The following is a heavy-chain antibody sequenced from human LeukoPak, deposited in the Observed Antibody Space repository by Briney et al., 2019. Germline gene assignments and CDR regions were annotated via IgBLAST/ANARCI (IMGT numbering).Heavy chain of an antibody. CDR1: GGSFSGYY. V-gene: IGHV4-34*01. CDR2: INHSGSA. D-gene: IGHD1-1*01. J-gene: IGHJ6*03. Sequence: SETLSLTCAVYGGSFSGYYWSWIRQPPGKGLEWIGEINHSGSANYNPSLKSRVTLSVDTSRNQLSLTLNSVTAADTAVFYCATEPTRTPYYYMDVWGKGTTVIVSS. CDR3: ATEPTRTPYYYMDV.